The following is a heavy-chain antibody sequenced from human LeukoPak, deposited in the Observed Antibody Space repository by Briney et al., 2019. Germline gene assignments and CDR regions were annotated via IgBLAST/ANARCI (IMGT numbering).Heavy chain of an antibody. Sequence: GASVKVSCKASGYTFTSYDINWVRQATGQGLEWMGWMNPNSGNTSYAQKFQGRVTITRNTSISTAYMELSSLRSEDTAVYYCARGATTADAFDIWGQGTMVTVSS. D-gene: IGHD5-24*01. V-gene: IGHV1-8*03. CDR2: MNPNSGNT. J-gene: IGHJ3*02. CDR1: GYTFTSYD. CDR3: ARGATTADAFDI.